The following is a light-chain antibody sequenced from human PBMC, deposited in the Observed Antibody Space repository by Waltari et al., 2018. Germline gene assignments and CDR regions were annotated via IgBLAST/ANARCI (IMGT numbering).Light chain of an antibody. CDR1: TGDIGSYNY. V-gene: IGLV2-14*01. Sequence: QSALTQPASVSGTPGQPVTLTCTGTTGDIGSYNYVTWYQQYPGEAPKLIVYDVDNRPSGISDRFSGSKSGNTASLTISGLQTEDEADYYCSSYTSGASVDVFGTGTRVTVL. CDR2: DVD. CDR3: SSYTSGASVDV. J-gene: IGLJ1*01.